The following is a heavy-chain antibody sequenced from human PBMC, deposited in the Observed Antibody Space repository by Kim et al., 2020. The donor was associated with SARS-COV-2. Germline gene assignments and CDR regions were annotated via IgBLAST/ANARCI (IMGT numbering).Heavy chain of an antibody. J-gene: IGHJ6*02. Sequence: SETLSLTCTVSGGSISSSSYYWGWIRQPPGKGLEWIGSIYYSGSTYYNPSLKSRVTISVDTSKNQFSLKLSSVTAADTAVYYCARHDTRYSSGWYSISGYYYGMDVWGQGTTVTVSS. D-gene: IGHD6-19*01. CDR3: ARHDTRYSSGWYSISGYYYGMDV. CDR1: GGSISSSSYY. V-gene: IGHV4-39*01. CDR2: IYYSGST.